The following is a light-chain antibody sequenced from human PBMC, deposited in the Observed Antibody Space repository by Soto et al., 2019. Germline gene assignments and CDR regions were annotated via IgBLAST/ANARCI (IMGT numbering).Light chain of an antibody. CDR3: GSWDSSLSAYV. V-gene: IGLV1-51*02. CDR2: RNN. CDR1: SSNIGNNF. J-gene: IGLJ1*01. Sequence: QSVLTQPPSASGAPGQRVTISCSGSSSNIGNNFVYWYLQLPGTAPKLLIYRNNKRPSGIPDRFSGSKSGTSATLGITGFQTGDEADYYCGSWDSSLSAYVFGTGTKVTVL.